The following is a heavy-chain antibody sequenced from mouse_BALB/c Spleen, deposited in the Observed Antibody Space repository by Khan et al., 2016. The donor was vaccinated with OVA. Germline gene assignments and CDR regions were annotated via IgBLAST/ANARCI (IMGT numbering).Heavy chain of an antibody. V-gene: IGHV5-9*03. CDR2: ISSGGDNT. J-gene: IGHJ3*01. CDR1: GFTFSSFT. CDR3: ARANYGSFAY. Sequence: EVELVEPGGGLVKPGGSLKLSCAASGFTFSSFTMSWVRQTPEKRLEWVATISSGGDNTYYPDSVKGRSTISRDNASNNLYLQMSSLRSEDTALYYCARANYGSFAYWGQGTLVTVSA. D-gene: IGHD2-2*01.